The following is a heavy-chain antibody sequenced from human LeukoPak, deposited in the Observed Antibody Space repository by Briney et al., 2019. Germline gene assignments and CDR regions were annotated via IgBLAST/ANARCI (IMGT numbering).Heavy chain of an antibody. Sequence: GGSLRLSCAPSGFTFSSYWMSWVRQAPGKGLEWVANIKKDGSEKYYVDSVKGRFTISRDNAKNLVYLQMNSLRAEDTAVYYCAKEHCTGNCYSDFFDYWGQGTLVTVSS. CDR3: AKEHCTGNCYSDFFDY. CDR2: IKKDGSEK. D-gene: IGHD2-21*02. CDR1: GFTFSSYW. V-gene: IGHV3-7*01. J-gene: IGHJ4*02.